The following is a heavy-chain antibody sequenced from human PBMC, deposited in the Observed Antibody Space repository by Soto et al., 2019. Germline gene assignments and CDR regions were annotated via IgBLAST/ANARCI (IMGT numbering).Heavy chain of an antibody. D-gene: IGHD3-3*01. CDR3: AHRVLRTVFGLVTTTAIYFDF. Sequence: QITLNESGPTPVKPRQTLTLTCTFSGLSLTTSGVGVGWIRQSPGKAPEWLALIYWDDDKRYSPSLKSRLTITKDTSKEQVVLTMADVDPADTATYYCAHRVLRTVFGLVTTTAIYFDFWGQGTPVAVSS. V-gene: IGHV2-5*02. CDR1: GLSLTTSGVG. CDR2: IYWDDDK. J-gene: IGHJ4*02.